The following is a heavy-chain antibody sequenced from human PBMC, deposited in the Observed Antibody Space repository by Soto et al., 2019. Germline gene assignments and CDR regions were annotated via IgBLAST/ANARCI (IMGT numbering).Heavy chain of an antibody. CDR2: ITASEGTT. V-gene: IGHV3-23*01. CDR3: AKAGQWLADFDY. Sequence: EVKLLESGGGLVQPGGSLRLSCAASGFTFTSYSMSWVRQAPGKGLEWVSHITASEGTTYYADSVKGRFTISRDNSRNTLYLQMNSLSVEDTALYYCAKAGQWLADFDYWGQGTLVTVSS. D-gene: IGHD6-19*01. J-gene: IGHJ4*02. CDR1: GFTFTSYS.